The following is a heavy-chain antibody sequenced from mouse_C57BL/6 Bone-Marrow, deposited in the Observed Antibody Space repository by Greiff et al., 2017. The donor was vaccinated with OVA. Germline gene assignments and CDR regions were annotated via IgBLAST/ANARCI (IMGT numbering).Heavy chain of an antibody. D-gene: IGHD1-1*01. CDR3: ASRRGYASSYGGAMDY. J-gene: IGHJ4*01. V-gene: IGHV1-55*01. Sequence: QVQLQQPGAELVKPGASVKMSCKASGYTFTSYWITWVKQRPGQGLEWIGDIYPGSGSTNYNEKFKSKATLTVDTSSSTAYMQLSSLTSEDSAVYYCASRRGYASSYGGAMDYWGQGTSVTVSS. CDR2: IYPGSGST. CDR1: GYTFTSYW.